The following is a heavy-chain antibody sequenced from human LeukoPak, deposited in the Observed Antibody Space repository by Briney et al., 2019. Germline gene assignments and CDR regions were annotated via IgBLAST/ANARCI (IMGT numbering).Heavy chain of an antibody. V-gene: IGHV1-2*02. Sequence: ASVKVSCKASGYAFTGYYMHWVRQAPGQGLEWMGWINPNSGGTDYAQKFQGRVTMTRDTSITTAYMELSSLRSDDTAVDYCARARGGSGRGDYFDSWGQGTLVTVSS. CDR3: ARARGGSGRGDYFDS. CDR1: GYAFTGYY. J-gene: IGHJ4*02. CDR2: INPNSGGT. D-gene: IGHD3-16*01.